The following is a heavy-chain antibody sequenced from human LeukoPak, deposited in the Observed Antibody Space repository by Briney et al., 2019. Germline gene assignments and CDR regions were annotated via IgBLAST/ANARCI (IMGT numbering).Heavy chain of an antibody. CDR2: IKQDGTEK. D-gene: IGHD2-15*01. V-gene: IGHV3-7*02. Sequence: GGSLRLSCAASGFTFSSYWMSWVRQAPGEGLEWVANIKQDGTEKYYMDSVKGRFSISRDNAKNSLYLQMNSLRAEDTAVYYCARWGYCSGGNCYIDYWGQGTLVTVSS. J-gene: IGHJ4*02. CDR1: GFTFSSYW. CDR3: ARWGYCSGGNCYIDY.